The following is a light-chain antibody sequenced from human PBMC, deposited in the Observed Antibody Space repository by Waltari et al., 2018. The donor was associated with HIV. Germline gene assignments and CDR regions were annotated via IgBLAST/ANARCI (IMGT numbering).Light chain of an antibody. V-gene: IGKV3-20*01. J-gene: IGKJ3*01. CDR1: QSVGSSY. CDR3: QQYFRSPET. CDR2: GAS. Sequence: EIVLTQSPGTLSLSPGDRATLSCRASQSVGSSYLAWYQQKPGQAPRLLIYGASSRATGIPDRFSGSGSGTDFTLTISRLEPEDFAVYYCQQYFRSPETFGPGTKVDIK.